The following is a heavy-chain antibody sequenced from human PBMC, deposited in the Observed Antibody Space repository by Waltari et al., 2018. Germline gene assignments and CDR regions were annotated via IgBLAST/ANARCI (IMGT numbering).Heavy chain of an antibody. CDR2: PSYSGST. CDR3: AGRITMIVVVHKGAFDI. V-gene: IGHV4-39*07. J-gene: IGHJ3*02. CDR1: GGSISSSSYY. Sequence: QLQLQESGPGLVKPSETLSLTCTVSGGSISSSSYYWGWIRQPPGKGLEWIGSPSYSGSTYYNPSLKSRVTISVDTSKNQFSLKLSSVTAADTAVYYCAGRITMIVVVHKGAFDIWGQGTMVTVSS. D-gene: IGHD3-22*01.